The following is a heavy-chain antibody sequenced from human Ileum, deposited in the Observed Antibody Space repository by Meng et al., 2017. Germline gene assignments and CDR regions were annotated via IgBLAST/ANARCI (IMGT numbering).Heavy chain of an antibody. Sequence: ASVKVSCKASGYTFTSYYMHWVRQAPGQGLEWMGIINPSGGSTSYAQKFQGRVIMTRDTSTSTVYMELSSLRSEDTAVYYCARDYYGSGSYDDAFDIWGQGTMVTVSS. CDR3: ARDYYGSGSYDDAFDI. J-gene: IGHJ3*02. CDR1: GYTFTSYY. CDR2: INPSGGST. V-gene: IGHV1-46*01. D-gene: IGHD3-10*01.